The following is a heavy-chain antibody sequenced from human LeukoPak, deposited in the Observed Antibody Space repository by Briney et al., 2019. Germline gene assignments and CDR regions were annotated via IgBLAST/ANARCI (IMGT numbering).Heavy chain of an antibody. CDR1: GFTFTIFG. V-gene: IGHV3-48*01. Sequence: YPGGSLRLSCATPGFTFTIFGINWVRQAPGKGPEWVSYIDARTGITYYADSVQGRFTISRDNAKESVFLQMNRLRVDDTAVYYCARTYDFGRGPPGDAFDNWGQGTPVTVSS. CDR3: ARTYDFGRGPPGDAFDN. J-gene: IGHJ3*02. D-gene: IGHD3-3*01. CDR2: IDARTGIT.